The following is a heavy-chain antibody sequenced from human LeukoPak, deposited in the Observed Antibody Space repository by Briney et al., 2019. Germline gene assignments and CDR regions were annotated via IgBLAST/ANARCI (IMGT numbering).Heavy chain of an antibody. Sequence: ASVKVSCKATGYTFTGYYMHWVRQAPGQGLEWMGWINPNSGGTNYALKFQGRVTMTRDTSISTAYMELSRLRSDDTAVYYCARRTTYYYGSGSYSYPDYWGQGTLVTVSS. CDR1: GYTFTGYY. D-gene: IGHD3-10*01. CDR3: ARRTTYYYGSGSYSYPDY. CDR2: INPNSGGT. V-gene: IGHV1-2*02. J-gene: IGHJ4*02.